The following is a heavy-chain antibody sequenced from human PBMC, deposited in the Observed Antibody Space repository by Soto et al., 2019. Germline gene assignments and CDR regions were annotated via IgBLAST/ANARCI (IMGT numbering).Heavy chain of an antibody. V-gene: IGHV4-34*01. CDR1: GGSFSGYY. CDR2: TNHSGST. Sequence: LSLTCAVDGGSFSGYYWSCIRQPPVKGLEWIGETNHSGSTNYNPSLKSRVTISVDTSKNQFSLKLSSVTAADTAVYYCARGSGGYDYVWGSYRYYYYYGMDVWGQGTTVT. CDR3: ARGSGGYDYVWGSYRYYYYYGMDV. J-gene: IGHJ6*02. D-gene: IGHD3-16*02.